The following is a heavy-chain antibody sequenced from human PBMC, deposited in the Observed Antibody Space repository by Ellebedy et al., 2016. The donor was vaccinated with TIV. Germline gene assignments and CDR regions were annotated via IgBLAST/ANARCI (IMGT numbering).Heavy chain of an antibody. CDR1: GGSISSSSYY. CDR2: IYYSGST. D-gene: IGHD1-1*01. V-gene: IGHV4-39*07. CDR3: TRGGTSYSDY. Sequence: GSLRLSCTVSGGSISSSSYYWGWLRQSPGMGLEWIGSIYYSGSTYYNPSLKSRITISVDTSKNQFSLKLSSVTAADTAIYYCTRGGTSYSDYWGQGTLVTVSS. J-gene: IGHJ4*02.